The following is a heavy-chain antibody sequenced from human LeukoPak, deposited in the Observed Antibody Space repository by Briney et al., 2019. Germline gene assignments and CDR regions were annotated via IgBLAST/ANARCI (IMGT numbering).Heavy chain of an antibody. CDR2: IYYSGST. CDR3: ARQRLAWFRESNSGFDY. D-gene: IGHD3-10*01. J-gene: IGHJ4*02. V-gene: IGHV4-59*08. Sequence: ASETLSLTCTVSGGSTVLYYWSWIRQPPGKGLEWIGYIYYSGSTNYNPSLKSRVTISVDTSKNQFSLKLNSVTAADTAVYYCARQRLAWFRESNSGFDYWGQGSLVTVSS. CDR1: GGSTVLYY.